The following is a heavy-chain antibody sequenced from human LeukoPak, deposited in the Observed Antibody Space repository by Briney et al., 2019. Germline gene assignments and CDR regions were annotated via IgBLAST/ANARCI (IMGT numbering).Heavy chain of an antibody. J-gene: IGHJ4*02. CDR3: ARGGFYCGDDCYVDY. D-gene: IGHD2-21*02. CDR2: INRGGST. V-gene: IGHV4-34*01. Sequence: SSETLSLTCAVYGGSLSYYYWSWVRQSPEKGLEWIGEINRGGSTNYNPSLKSPLSISVDTSKNQFSLKLSSVTAADTAIYYCARGGFYCGDDCYVDYWGQGALVTVSS. CDR1: GGSLSYYY.